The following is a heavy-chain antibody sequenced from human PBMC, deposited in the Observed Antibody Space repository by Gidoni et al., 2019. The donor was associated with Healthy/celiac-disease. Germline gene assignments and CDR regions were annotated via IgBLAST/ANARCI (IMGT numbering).Heavy chain of an antibody. Sequence: QLQLQESGPGLVKPSETLSLTCTVSAGSISSSSYYWGWIRQPPGKGLEWIGSIYYSGSTYYNPSLKSRVTISVDTSKNQFSLKLSSVTAADTAVYYCARDSSSWGQYYCDYWGQGTLVTVSS. CDR3: ARDSSSWGQYYCDY. V-gene: IGHV4-39*07. J-gene: IGHJ4*02. CDR2: IYYSGST. D-gene: IGHD6-13*01. CDR1: AGSISSSSYY.